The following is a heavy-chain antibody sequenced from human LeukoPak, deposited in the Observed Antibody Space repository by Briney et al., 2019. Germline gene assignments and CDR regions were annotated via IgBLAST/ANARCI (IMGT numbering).Heavy chain of an antibody. CDR3: AIITIFKGFDP. D-gene: IGHD3-3*01. Sequence: SETLSLTCTVSGGSISSSSYYWGWIRQPPGKGLEWIGSIYYSGSTYYNPSLKSRVTISVDTSKNQFSLKLSSVTAADTAVYYCAIITIFKGFDPWGQGTLVTVSS. CDR1: GGSISSSSYY. J-gene: IGHJ5*02. CDR2: IYYSGST. V-gene: IGHV4-39*07.